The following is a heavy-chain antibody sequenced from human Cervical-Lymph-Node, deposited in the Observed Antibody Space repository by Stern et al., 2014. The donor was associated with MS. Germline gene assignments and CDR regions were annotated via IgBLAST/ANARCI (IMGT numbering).Heavy chain of an antibody. Sequence: VHLVESGAEVKKPGASVKVSCKASGYSFNGFYMHWVRQAPGQGLEWMGWINPNSGDTNYAQKFQGRVTMTRDTSITTAYMELGRLRSDDTAVYYCAKDKCSGGSCYWFDPWGQGTLVTVSS. CDR2: INPNSGDT. J-gene: IGHJ5*02. V-gene: IGHV1-2*02. CDR1: GYSFNGFY. D-gene: IGHD2-15*01. CDR3: AKDKCSGGSCYWFDP.